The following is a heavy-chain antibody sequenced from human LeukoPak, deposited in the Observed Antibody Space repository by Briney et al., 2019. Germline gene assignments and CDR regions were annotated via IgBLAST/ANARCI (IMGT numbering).Heavy chain of an antibody. D-gene: IGHD5-18*01. CDR2: IYHSGST. CDR1: GGSISSGGYS. V-gene: IGHV4-30-2*01. CDR3: ASGYSYGIFDY. J-gene: IGHJ4*02. Sequence: SQTLSLTCAVSGGSISSGGYSWGWIRQPPGKGLEWIGYIYHSGSTYYNPSLNSRATISVDRSNNQFSLKLSSVTAAGTAVYYCASGYSYGIFDYWGQGTLVTVST.